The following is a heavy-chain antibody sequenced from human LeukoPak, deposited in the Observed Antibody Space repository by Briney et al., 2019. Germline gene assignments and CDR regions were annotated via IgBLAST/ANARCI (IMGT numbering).Heavy chain of an antibody. CDR3: AKDFDSSSWYFGWFDP. Sequence: GGCLRLSCAASVFTFSRCAMSGVTDALGKGRECVSALSGSGRSTYYADSVEGRFTISRDNSKNTLYLQMNSLRAEETAVYYCAKDFDSSSWYFGWFDPWGQGTLVTVSS. D-gene: IGHD6-13*01. J-gene: IGHJ5*02. CDR2: LSGSGRST. V-gene: IGHV3-23*01. CDR1: VFTFSRCA.